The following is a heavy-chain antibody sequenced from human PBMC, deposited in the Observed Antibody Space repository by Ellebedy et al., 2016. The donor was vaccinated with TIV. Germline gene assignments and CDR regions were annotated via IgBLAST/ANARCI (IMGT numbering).Heavy chain of an antibody. CDR1: GLTFSSYA. CDR2: ISGSGGST. V-gene: IGHV3-23*01. D-gene: IGHD3-22*01. Sequence: GESLKISCAASGLTFSSYAMSWVRQAPGKGLEWVSAISGSGGSTYYADSVKGRFTISRDNSKNTLYLQMNSLRAEDTAVYYCAKGSLLRPLYYFDYWGQGTLVTVSS. J-gene: IGHJ4*02. CDR3: AKGSLLRPLYYFDY.